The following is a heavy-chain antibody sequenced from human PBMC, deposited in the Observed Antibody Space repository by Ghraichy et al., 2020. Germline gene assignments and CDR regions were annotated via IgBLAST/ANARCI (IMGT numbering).Heavy chain of an antibody. CDR1: GGSFSGYY. V-gene: IGHV4-34*01. J-gene: IGHJ4*02. D-gene: IGHD2-21*02. CDR3: AREAPGDGLDY. Sequence: SETLSLTCAVYGGSFSGYYWSWIRQPPGKGLEWIGEINHSGSTNYNPSLKSRVTISVDTSKNQFSLKLSSVTAADTAVYYCAREAPGDGLDYWGQGTLVTVSS. CDR2: INHSGST.